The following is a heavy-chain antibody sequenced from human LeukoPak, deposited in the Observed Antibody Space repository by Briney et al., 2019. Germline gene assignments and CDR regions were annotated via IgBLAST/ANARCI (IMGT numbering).Heavy chain of an antibody. J-gene: IGHJ4*02. CDR1: GGSFSGYY. V-gene: IGHV4-34*01. D-gene: IGHD3-22*01. CDR3: ARMIVWSRPFDC. CDR2: INHSGST. Sequence: PSETLSLTCAVYGGSFSGYYWSWIRKPPGKGLEWIGEINHSGSTNYNPSLKSRVTISVDTSKNQFSLKLSSVTAADTAVYYCARMIVWSRPFDCWGQGTLVTVSP.